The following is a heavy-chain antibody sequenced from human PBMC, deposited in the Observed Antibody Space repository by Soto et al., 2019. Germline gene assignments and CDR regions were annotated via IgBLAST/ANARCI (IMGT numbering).Heavy chain of an antibody. V-gene: IGHV4-61*08. CDR2: IYNSATT. Sequence: SETLSLTCTVSGGSISTGGYYWSWIRQHPGKGLEWIGYIYNSATTYYNPSLKSRVTISVDTSKNQFSLKLSSVTAADTAVYYYARRPGSGWAFDIWGQGTMVTV. CDR1: GGSISTGGYY. D-gene: IGHD2-15*01. CDR3: ARRPGSGWAFDI. J-gene: IGHJ3*02.